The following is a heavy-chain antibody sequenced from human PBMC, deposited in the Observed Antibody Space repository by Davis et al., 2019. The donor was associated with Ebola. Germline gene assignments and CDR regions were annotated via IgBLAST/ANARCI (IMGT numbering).Heavy chain of an antibody. CDR3: AREGGNDYQYYYYYYGMDV. V-gene: IGHV3-7*03. J-gene: IGHJ6*02. CDR1: GFTFSSYW. D-gene: IGHD4-11*01. CDR2: IKGDGSEK. Sequence: GESLKISCAASGFTFSSYWMTWVRQAPGKGLEWVANIKGDGSEKNYVDSVKGRFTISRDNAKNSLYLQMNSLRAEDTAVYYCAREGGNDYQYYYYYYGMDVWGQGTTVTVSS.